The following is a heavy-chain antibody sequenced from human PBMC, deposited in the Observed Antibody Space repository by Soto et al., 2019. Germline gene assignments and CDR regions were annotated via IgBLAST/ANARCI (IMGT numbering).Heavy chain of an antibody. J-gene: IGHJ5*02. CDR1: GVSLTGYH. Sequence: SETLSLTCNVSGVSLTGYHWNWIRQPPGKTLEWIGFVYYSGSASYNPSLKGRASISVDRSKNQFSLRLTSVTAADTAVYYCARRLNLGSFDHWGQGTLVTVS. V-gene: IGHV4-59*01. CDR3: ARRLNLGSFDH. CDR2: VYYSGSA. D-gene: IGHD3-10*01.